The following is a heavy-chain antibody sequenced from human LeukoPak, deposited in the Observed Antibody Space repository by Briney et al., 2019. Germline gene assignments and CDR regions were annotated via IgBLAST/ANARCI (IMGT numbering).Heavy chain of an antibody. D-gene: IGHD6-19*01. Sequence: GGSLRLSCAASGFTFSNYAMTWVRQAPGKGLEWVSSISGSGGGTYYADSVKGRFTISRDNSRNTLYLQMNSLRAEDTAVYYCAKGIRGSGWFGGAFDIWGQGTMVTVSS. J-gene: IGHJ3*02. V-gene: IGHV3-23*01. CDR1: GFTFSNYA. CDR2: ISGSGGGT. CDR3: AKGIRGSGWFGGAFDI.